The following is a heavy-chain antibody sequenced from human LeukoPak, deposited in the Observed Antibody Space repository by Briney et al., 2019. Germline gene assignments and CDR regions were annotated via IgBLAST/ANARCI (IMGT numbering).Heavy chain of an antibody. V-gene: IGHV4-4*02. CDR1: GGSISSSNW. D-gene: IGHD1-7*01. J-gene: IGHJ6*03. CDR2: IYHSGST. Sequence: SETLSLTCAVSGGSISSSNWWSWIRQPPGKGLEWIGEIYHSGSTNYNPSLKSRVTISVDTSKNQFSLKLSSLTAADTAVYYCARGPKRNWNYPYYYYYYMDVWGKGTTVTVSS. CDR3: ARGPKRNWNYPYYYYYYMDV.